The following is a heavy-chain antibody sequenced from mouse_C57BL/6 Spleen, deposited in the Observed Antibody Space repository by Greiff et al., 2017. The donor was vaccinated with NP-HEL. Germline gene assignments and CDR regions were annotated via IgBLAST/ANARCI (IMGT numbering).Heavy chain of an antibody. CDR1: GFSFNTYA. J-gene: IGHJ4*01. D-gene: IGHD1-1*02. CDR3: VRHEGGSYAMDY. V-gene: IGHV10-1*01. Sequence: EVKLMESGGGLVQPKGSLKLSCAASGFSFNTYAMNWVRQAPGKGLEWVARIRSKSNNYATYYADSVKDRFTISRDDSESMLYLQMNNLKTEDTAMYYCVRHEGGSYAMDYWGQGTSVTVSS. CDR2: IRSKSNNYAT.